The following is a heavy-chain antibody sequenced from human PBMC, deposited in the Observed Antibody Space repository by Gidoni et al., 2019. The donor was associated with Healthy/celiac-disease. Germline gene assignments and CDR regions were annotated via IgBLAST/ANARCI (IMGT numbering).Heavy chain of an antibody. CDR2: INHSGST. CDR3: ARGRAAAVDYYYYYMDV. V-gene: IGHV4-34*01. D-gene: IGHD6-13*01. CDR1: GGSFSVYY. J-gene: IGHJ6*03. Sequence: QVQLQQWGAGLLKPSETLSLTCAVYGGSFSVYYWSWIRQPPGKGLEWIGEINHSGSTNYNPSRKSRVTRSGDTYKNQFSLKLSSVTAADTAVYYCARGRAAAVDYYYYYMDVWGKGTTVTVSS.